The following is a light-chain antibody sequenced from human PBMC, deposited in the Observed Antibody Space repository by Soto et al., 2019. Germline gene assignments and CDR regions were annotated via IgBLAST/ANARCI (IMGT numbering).Light chain of an antibody. CDR1: QSISTW. V-gene: IGKV1-5*03. Sequence: DIQMTQSPSTLSASVGDRVTITCRASQSISTWLAWYQQKPGKAPELLIYKASSLQSGVPSRFSGSGAGTEFTLNISSLQSDDVATYYCQHYNTYWTFGQGTKVEIK. CDR2: KAS. CDR3: QHYNTYWT. J-gene: IGKJ1*01.